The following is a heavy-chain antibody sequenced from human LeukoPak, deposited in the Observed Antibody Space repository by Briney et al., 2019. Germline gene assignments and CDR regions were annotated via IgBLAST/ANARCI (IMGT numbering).Heavy chain of an antibody. CDR2: ISGSGGST. CDR1: GFTFSSYA. Sequence: GGSLRLSCAASGFTFSSYAMSWVRQAPGKGLEWVSAISGSGGSTYYADSVKGRFTISRDNSKNTLYLQMNSLRAEDTAVYYCAKVGFTIFGVVTRYYFDYWGQGTLVTVSS. CDR3: AKVGFTIFGVVTRYYFDY. V-gene: IGHV3-23*01. D-gene: IGHD3-3*01. J-gene: IGHJ4*02.